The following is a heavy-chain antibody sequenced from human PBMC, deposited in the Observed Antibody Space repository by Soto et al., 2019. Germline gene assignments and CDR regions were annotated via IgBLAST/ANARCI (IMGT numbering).Heavy chain of an antibody. CDR2: IWYDGSNK. D-gene: IGHD2-15*01. Sequence: GGSLRLSCAASGFTFSSYGMHWVRQAPGKGLEWVAVIWYDGSNKYYADSVKGRFTISRDNSKNTLYLQMNSLRAEDTAVYYCARDNLGYCSGGSCPASLDYWGQGTLVTVSS. CDR3: ARDNLGYCSGGSCPASLDY. CDR1: GFTFSSYG. J-gene: IGHJ4*02. V-gene: IGHV3-33*01.